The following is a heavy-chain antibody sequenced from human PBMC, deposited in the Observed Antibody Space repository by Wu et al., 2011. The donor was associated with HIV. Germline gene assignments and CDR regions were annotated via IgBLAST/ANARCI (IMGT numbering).Heavy chain of an antibody. J-gene: IGHJ5*02. CDR3: ARAVLVGATTLLNYFDP. D-gene: IGHD1-26*01. CDR1: GGTFNSYG. V-gene: IGHV1-69*14. CDR2: IIPIFGTA. Sequence: QVQLVQSGAEVKKPGSSVKVSCKASGGTFNSYGITWVRQAPGQGLEWMGGIIPIFGTANYAQKFQGRVTITADKSTSTAYMELSSLRSEDTAMYYCARAVLVGATTLLNYFDPWGQGTLVTVSS.